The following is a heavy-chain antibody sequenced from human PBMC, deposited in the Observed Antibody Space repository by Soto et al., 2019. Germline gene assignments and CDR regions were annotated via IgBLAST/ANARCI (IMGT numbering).Heavy chain of an antibody. Sequence: QVQLVQSGAEVKKPGSSVKVSCKASGGTFSRHGISWVRQAPGQGLEWLGGIPPIFGTANYPQKFQGRVTITADESTSTAYMELSRLRSGDPAVHCCASNADILPGSYSYGIDVWGQGTTVTVPS. CDR2: IPPIFGTA. J-gene: IGHJ6*02. V-gene: IGHV1-69*12. CDR1: GGTFSRHG. D-gene: IGHD3-9*01. CDR3: ASNADILPGSYSYGIDV.